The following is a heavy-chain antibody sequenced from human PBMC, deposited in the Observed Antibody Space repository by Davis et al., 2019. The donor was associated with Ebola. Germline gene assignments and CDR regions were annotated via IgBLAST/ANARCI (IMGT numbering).Heavy chain of an antibody. J-gene: IGHJ4*02. D-gene: IGHD4-17*01. CDR2: IRSKANSYAT. CDR1: GFTFSGSA. CDR3: TCTYGETDY. V-gene: IGHV3-73*01. Sequence: GGSLRLSCAASGFTFSGSAMHWVRQASGKGLEWAGRIRSKANSYATAYAASVKGRFTISRDDSKNTAYLQMNSLKTEDTAVYYCTCTYGETDYWGQGTLVTVSS.